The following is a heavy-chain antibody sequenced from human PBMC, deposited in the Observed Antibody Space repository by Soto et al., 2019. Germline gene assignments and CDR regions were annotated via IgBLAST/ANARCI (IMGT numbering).Heavy chain of an antibody. CDR1: GGSISSSSYY. CDR3: AGTSSLQWYYTHV. D-gene: IGHD1-7*01. CDR2: IYYSGST. V-gene: IGHV4-39*01. J-gene: IGHJ6*03. Sequence: PSETLSLTCTVSGGSISSSSYYWGWIRQPPGKGLEWIGSIYYSGSTYYNPSLKSRVTISVDTSKNQFSLKLSSVTAADTAVYYCAGTSSLQWYYTHVWDKRTTVTVSS.